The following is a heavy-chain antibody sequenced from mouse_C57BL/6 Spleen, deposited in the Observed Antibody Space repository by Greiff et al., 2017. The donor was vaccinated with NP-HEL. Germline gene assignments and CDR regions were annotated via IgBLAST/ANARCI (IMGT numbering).Heavy chain of an antibody. CDR1: GFTFSSYA. D-gene: IGHD2-4*01. CDR2: ISSGGDYI. J-gene: IGHJ4*01. V-gene: IGHV5-9-1*02. CDR3: TRDHDYDGGSYYYAMDY. Sequence: DVKLQESGEGLVKPGGSLKLSCAASGFTFSSYAMSWVRQTPEKRLEWVAYISSGGDYIYYADTVKGRFTISRDNARNTLYLQMSSLKSEDTAMYYCTRDHDYDGGSYYYAMDYWGQGTSVTVSS.